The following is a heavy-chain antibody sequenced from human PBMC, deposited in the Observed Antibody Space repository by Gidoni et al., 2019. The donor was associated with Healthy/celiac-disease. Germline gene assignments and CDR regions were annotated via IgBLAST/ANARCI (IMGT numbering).Heavy chain of an antibody. CDR1: GSPFSDYY. J-gene: IGHJ3*02. Sequence: QVQLVESGGGLVKPGGSLRLSCAASGSPFSDYYMSWIRQAPGKGLEWVSYISSSGSTIYYADSVKGRFTSSRDNAKNSLYLQMNSLRAEDTAVYYCAREVREEWLLYAFDIWGQGTMVTVSS. CDR2: ISSSGSTI. D-gene: IGHD3-3*01. V-gene: IGHV3-11*01. CDR3: AREVREEWLLYAFDI.